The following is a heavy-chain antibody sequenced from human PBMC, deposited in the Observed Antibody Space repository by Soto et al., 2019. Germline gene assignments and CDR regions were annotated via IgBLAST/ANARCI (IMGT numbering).Heavy chain of an antibody. V-gene: IGHV4-61*01. CDR2: IYYSGST. J-gene: IGHJ5*02. CDR1: GGSVSSGSYY. Sequence: SSETLSLTCTVSGGSVSSGSYYWSWIRQPPGKGLEWIGYIYYSGSTNYNPSLKSRVTISVDTSKNQFSLKLSSVTAADTAVYYCAGYDSSGYYYLNWFDPWGQGTLVTVSS. D-gene: IGHD3-22*01. CDR3: AGYDSSGYYYLNWFDP.